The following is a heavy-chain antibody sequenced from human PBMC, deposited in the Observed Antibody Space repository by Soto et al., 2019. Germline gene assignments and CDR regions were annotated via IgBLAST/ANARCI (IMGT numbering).Heavy chain of an antibody. Sequence: QVQLVESGGGLVKPGGSLRLSCAASGFTFSDYYMSWIRQAPGKGLEWVSYISSSGSTIFYADSVKGRFTISRDNAKNSLYLKINSLRAADTAVYSCAWGAAMAYGMDVWGQGTTVTVSS. D-gene: IGHD2-2*01. CDR3: AWGAAMAYGMDV. J-gene: IGHJ6*02. V-gene: IGHV3-11*01. CDR2: ISSSGSTI. CDR1: GFTFSDYY.